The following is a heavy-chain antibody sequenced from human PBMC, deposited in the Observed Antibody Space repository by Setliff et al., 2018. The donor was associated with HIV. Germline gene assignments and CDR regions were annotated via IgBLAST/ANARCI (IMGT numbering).Heavy chain of an antibody. D-gene: IGHD6-19*01. CDR3: ARLGSGWSDSYYYAMDV. CDR1: GGSFSSYG. V-gene: IGHV1-8*02. Sequence: GASVKVSCKASGGSFSSYGFNWVRQATGQGLEWMGWMNPNNGNTGYAQKFQGRVTMTRNTSMSTAYMELRSLRSDDTAAYFCARLGSGWSDSYYYAMDVWGQGTTVTVSS. J-gene: IGHJ6*02. CDR2: MNPNNGNT.